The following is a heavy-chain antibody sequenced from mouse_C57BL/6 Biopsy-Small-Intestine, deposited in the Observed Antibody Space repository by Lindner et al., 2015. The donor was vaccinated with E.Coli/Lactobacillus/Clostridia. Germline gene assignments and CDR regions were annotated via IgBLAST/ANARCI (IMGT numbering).Heavy chain of an antibody. CDR1: GFTFTEYG. CDR3: VRGFDY. CDR2: ISTGSSPF. Sequence: VQLQESGGGLVKPGGSLKLSCAASGFTFTEYGMHWVRQAPEKGLKWIAYISTGSSPFYYADTVKGRFTISRDNAKNTLFLQMTSLRSEDTAMYYCVRGFDYWGQGTTLTVSS. V-gene: IGHV5-17*01. J-gene: IGHJ2*01.